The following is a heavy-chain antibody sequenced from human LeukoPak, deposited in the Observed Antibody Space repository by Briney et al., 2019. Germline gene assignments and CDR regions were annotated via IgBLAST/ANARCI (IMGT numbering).Heavy chain of an antibody. V-gene: IGHV4-34*01. CDR3: ARRRGGTFGVVIS. Sequence: SETLPLTCAVYGGSFSGYYWSWIRQPPGKGLEWIGEINHSGSTNYNPSLKSRVTISVDTSKNQFSLKLSSVTAADTAVYYCARRRGGTFGVVISWGQGTLVTVSS. D-gene: IGHD3-3*01. CDR1: GGSFSGYY. CDR2: INHSGST. J-gene: IGHJ4*02.